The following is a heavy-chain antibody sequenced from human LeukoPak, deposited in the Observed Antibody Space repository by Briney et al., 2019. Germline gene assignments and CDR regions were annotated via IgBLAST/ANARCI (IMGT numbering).Heavy chain of an antibody. Sequence: ASVKVSCKASGGTFSSYAISWVRQAPGQGLEWMGGIIPIFGTANYAQKFQGRVTITADESTSTAYMELSSLRSEDTAVYYCARVRFGCSSTSCYGDFDYWGQGTLVTVSS. J-gene: IGHJ4*02. CDR1: GGTFSSYA. CDR2: IIPIFGTA. D-gene: IGHD2-2*01. CDR3: ARVRFGCSSTSCYGDFDY. V-gene: IGHV1-69*13.